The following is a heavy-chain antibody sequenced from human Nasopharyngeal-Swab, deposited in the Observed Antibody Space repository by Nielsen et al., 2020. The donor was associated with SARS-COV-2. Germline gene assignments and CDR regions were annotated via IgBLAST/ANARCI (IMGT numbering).Heavy chain of an antibody. Sequence: ASVKVSCKASGYTFTSYYMHWVRQAPGQGLEWMGIINPSGGSTSYAQKFQGRVTMTRNTSTSTVYMELSRLRSDDTAVYYCAGGWYYYYGMDVWGQGTTVTVSS. V-gene: IGHV1-46*01. CDR1: GYTFTSYY. CDR3: AGGWYYYYGMDV. CDR2: INPSGGST. D-gene: IGHD6-19*01. J-gene: IGHJ6*02.